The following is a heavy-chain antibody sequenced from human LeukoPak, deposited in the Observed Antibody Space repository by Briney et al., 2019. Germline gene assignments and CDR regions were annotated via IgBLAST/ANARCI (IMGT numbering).Heavy chain of an antibody. CDR1: GGSISSYY. CDR2: IYYSGST. D-gene: IGHD6-19*01. CDR3: ARDRTISSGWYNYYGMDV. J-gene: IGHJ6*02. V-gene: IGHV4-59*12. Sequence: SETLSLTCTVSGGSISSYYWSWIRQPPGKGLEWIGYIYYSGSTNYNPSLKSRVTISVDTSKNQFSLKLSSVTAADTAVYYCARDRTISSGWYNYYGMDVWGQGTTVTVSS.